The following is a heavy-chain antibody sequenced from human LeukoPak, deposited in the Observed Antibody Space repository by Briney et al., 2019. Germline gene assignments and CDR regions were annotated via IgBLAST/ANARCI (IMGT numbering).Heavy chain of an antibody. CDR1: GFTFSSYW. CDR2: MNIDGSEK. CDR3: ARDPVERELLLDY. D-gene: IGHD1-26*01. J-gene: IGHJ4*02. Sequence: GGSPRLSCAASGFTFSSYWMGWVRQAPGKRLEWVANMNIDGSEKYYADSAKGRFTISRDNARNSVYLQMNSLRVEDTAVYYCARDPVERELLLDYWGQGTLVTVSS. V-gene: IGHV3-7*01.